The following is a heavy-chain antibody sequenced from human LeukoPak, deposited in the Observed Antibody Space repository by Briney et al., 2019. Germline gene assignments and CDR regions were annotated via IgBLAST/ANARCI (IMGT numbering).Heavy chain of an antibody. V-gene: IGHV3-23*01. D-gene: IGHD5-18*01. CDR2: ISGSGGST. Sequence: GGSLRLSCAASGFTFSSYAMNWVRQAPGKGLEWVSVISGSGGSTSYADSVKGRFTISRDNSKNTLYLQMNSLRAEDTAVYHCAEDFSRYSSRYFDYWGQGTLVTVSS. CDR3: AEDFSRYSSRYFDY. J-gene: IGHJ4*02. CDR1: GFTFSSYA.